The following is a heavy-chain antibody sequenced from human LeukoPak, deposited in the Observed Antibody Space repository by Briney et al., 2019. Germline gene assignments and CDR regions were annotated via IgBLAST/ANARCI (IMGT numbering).Heavy chain of an antibody. D-gene: IGHD4-17*01. CDR1: GFTVSSNS. Sequence: GGSLRLSCAASGFTVSSNSMSWVRQAPGKGLEWVSLIYSGGSTYYADSVKGRFTISRDNAKNSLYLQMNSLRDEDTAVYYCARDHYGDKYYFDYWGQGTLVTVSS. V-gene: IGHV3-53*01. CDR2: IYSGGST. CDR3: ARDHYGDKYYFDY. J-gene: IGHJ4*02.